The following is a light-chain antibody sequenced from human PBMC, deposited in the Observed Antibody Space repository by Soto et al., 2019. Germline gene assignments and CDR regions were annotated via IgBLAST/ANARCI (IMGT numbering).Light chain of an antibody. CDR2: KNN. J-gene: IGLJ2*01. V-gene: IGLV1-47*01. CDR3: AACDDNLSGVV. CDR1: SSNIGSHY. Sequence: QFVLTQPPSASGTPGQRVTISCSGSSSNIGSHYVYWYQQLPGTAPKLLIYKNNQRPSGVPDRFSGSRSGTSASLAISGLRSEDEADYYCAACDDNLSGVVFGGGTKLTVL.